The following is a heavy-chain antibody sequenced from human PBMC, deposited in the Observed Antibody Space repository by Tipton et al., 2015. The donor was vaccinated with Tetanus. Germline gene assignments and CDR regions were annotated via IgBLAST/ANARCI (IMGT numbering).Heavy chain of an antibody. CDR2: IDHSGNT. CDR3: TGDDHYDTSLRDCYGMDV. D-gene: IGHD3-9*01. J-gene: IGHJ6*02. CDR1: GGSLSSLL. Sequence: TLSLTCTVSGGSLSSLLWTWTRLSPGKGLEWIGYIDHSGNTNYNPSLRSRVTMSLDTSKNQFSLKVTSVTAADTAVYFCTGDDHYDTSLRDCYGMDVWGPGTTVTVSS. V-gene: IGHV4-59*11.